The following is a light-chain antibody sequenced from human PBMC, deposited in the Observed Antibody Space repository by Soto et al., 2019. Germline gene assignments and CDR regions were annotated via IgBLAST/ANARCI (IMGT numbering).Light chain of an antibody. CDR1: SSNIGAGYD. CDR3: QSSDSSLSGYVV. V-gene: IGLV1-40*01. Sequence: QSVLTQPPSVSGAPGQRVTISCTGSSSNIGAGYDVRWYQQLPGTAPKLLIYVNSNRPSGVPRRFSGSKSGTSASLAITGLQADDDADYYCQSSDSSLSGYVVFGGGTKLTVL. J-gene: IGLJ2*01. CDR2: VNS.